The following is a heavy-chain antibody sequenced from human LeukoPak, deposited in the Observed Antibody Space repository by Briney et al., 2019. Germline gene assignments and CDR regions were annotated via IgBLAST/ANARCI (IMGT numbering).Heavy chain of an antibody. CDR2: ISSSSSYI. V-gene: IGHV3-21*01. CDR1: GFTFSSYS. J-gene: IGHJ6*02. Sequence: PGGSLRLSCAASGFTFSSYSMNWVRQAPGKGLEWVSSISSSSSYIYYADSVKGRFTISRDNAKNSLYLQMNSLRAEDTAVYYCASAPAGYCSGGSCYSGYSCYYYGTDVWGQGTTVTVSS. CDR3: ASAPAGYCSGGSCYSGYSCYYYGTDV. D-gene: IGHD2-15*01.